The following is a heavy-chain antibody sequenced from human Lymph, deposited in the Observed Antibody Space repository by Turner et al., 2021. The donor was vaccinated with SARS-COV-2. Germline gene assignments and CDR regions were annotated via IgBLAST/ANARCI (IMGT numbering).Heavy chain of an antibody. CDR2: VDDEDGKT. Sequence: QVQLVQSGAEVKKPGAAVKVSCNASGYTITESSMHWVRQDPGQGLEWMGGVDDEDGKTNPERKFQGRVTMTEGTSTDTAYMEMSSLRTEDTAVYYDATDRNSGWPHYYFYTMDVWGQGTTVTVSS. CDR3: ATDRNSGWPHYYFYTMDV. V-gene: IGHV1-24*01. D-gene: IGHD5-12*01. CDR1: GYTITESS. J-gene: IGHJ6*02.